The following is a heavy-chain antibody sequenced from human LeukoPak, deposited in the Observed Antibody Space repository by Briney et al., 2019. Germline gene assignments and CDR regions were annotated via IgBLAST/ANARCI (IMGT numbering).Heavy chain of an antibody. J-gene: IGHJ1*01. CDR3: ARGGYPTTWGDFQH. Sequence: ASVKVSCKASGYTFTSYAMHWVRQAPGQRLEWMGWINPNSGGTNYAQKFQGRVTVTRDTPSTTVYMELNSLRSDDTAVYYCARGGYPTTWGDFQHWGQGTVVAVSS. D-gene: IGHD7-27*01. V-gene: IGHV1-2*02. CDR2: INPNSGGT. CDR1: GYTFTSYA.